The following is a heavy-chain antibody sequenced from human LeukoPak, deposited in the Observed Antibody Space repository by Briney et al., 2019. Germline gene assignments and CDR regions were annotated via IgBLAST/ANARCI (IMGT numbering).Heavy chain of an antibody. Sequence: ASVKVSCKASGYTFTGYYINWVRQAPGQGLEWTGWINPKSGGTNYAQKFQARVTMTRDTSISTAYMELSSLRYDDTAVYYCARSHLSEDWFDPWGQGTLVTVSS. CDR2: INPKSGGT. CDR1: GYTFTGYY. CDR3: ARSHLSEDWFDP. V-gene: IGHV1-2*02. J-gene: IGHJ5*02.